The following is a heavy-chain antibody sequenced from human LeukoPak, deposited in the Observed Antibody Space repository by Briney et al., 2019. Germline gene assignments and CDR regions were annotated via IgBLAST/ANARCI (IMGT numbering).Heavy chain of an antibody. CDR3: ARALGAFDI. V-gene: IGHV4-39*02. CDR1: GVSISSTSNQ. J-gene: IGHJ3*02. CDR2: IYYSGST. Sequence: PSETLSLTCTVSGVSISSTSNQWGWIRQPPGKGLEWIGSIYYSGSTYYNPSLKSRVTISVDTSKNHFSLKLNSVTAADTAVYYCARALGAFDIWGQGTMVTVS.